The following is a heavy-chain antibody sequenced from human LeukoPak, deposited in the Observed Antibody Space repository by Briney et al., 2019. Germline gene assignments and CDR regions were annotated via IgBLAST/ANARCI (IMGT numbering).Heavy chain of an antibody. CDR2: INPNSGGT. D-gene: IGHD6-13*01. J-gene: IGHJ4*02. CDR3: VPGGGTAAAATQRVYYFDY. Sequence: GASVKVSCKASGYTLTGYYMHWVRQAPGQGLEWTGWINPNSGGTKYAQKFQGRVTMTRDTSINTAYMELSRLRSDDTAMYYCVPGGGTAAAATQRVYYFDYWGQGTLVTVSS. CDR1: GYTLTGYY. V-gene: IGHV1-2*02.